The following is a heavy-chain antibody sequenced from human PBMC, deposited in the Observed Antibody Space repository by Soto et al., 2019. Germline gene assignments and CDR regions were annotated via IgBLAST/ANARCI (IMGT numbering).Heavy chain of an antibody. CDR2: IRSKANSDAT. Sequence: GGSLRLSCAASGFTFSGSAMHWVLQAPEKGLEWVGRIRSKANSDATVYAASVKGRFTISRDDSKNTAYLQMNSLKTEDTAVYYCTTPSINYDILTDYFNYWGQGSLVTVSS. J-gene: IGHJ4*02. CDR1: GFTFSGSA. CDR3: TTPSINYDILTDYFNY. V-gene: IGHV3-73*01. D-gene: IGHD3-9*01.